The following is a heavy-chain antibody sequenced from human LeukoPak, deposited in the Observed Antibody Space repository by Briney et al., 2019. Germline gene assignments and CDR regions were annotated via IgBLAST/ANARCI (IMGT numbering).Heavy chain of an antibody. CDR1: GGSNSSSPYY. V-gene: IGHV4-39*07. CDR2: IYYSGTT. D-gene: IGHD5-18*01. CDR3: AKGAGGFSYYNWFDP. Sequence: PSETLSLTCTVSGGSNSSSPYYWGWIRQPPGKGLEWIGSIYYSGTTHYNPSLESRVTISVDTSKNQFSLKLASVTAADTAIYYCAKGAGGFSYYNWFDPWDQGTLVTVSS. J-gene: IGHJ5*02.